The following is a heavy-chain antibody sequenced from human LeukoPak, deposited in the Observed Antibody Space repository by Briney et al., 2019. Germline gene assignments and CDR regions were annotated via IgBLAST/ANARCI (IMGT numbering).Heavy chain of an antibody. J-gene: IGHJ3*02. Sequence: GGSLRLSCAASGFTFSSYGMHWVRQAPGKGLEWVAFIRYDGSNKYYADSVKGRFTIPRDNSKNTLCLQMNSLRAEDTAVYYCATLPSLRFLEWLLINAFDIWGQGTMVTVSP. CDR3: ATLPSLRFLEWLLINAFDI. CDR1: GFTFSSYG. CDR2: IRYDGSNK. D-gene: IGHD3-3*01. V-gene: IGHV3-30*02.